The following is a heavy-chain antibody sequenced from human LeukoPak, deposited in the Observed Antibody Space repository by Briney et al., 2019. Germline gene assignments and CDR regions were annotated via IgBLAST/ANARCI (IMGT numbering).Heavy chain of an antibody. V-gene: IGHV1-69*04. CDR1: GGTFSSYA. D-gene: IGHD3-3*01. CDR3: ARDLVTIFGVVNNWFDP. J-gene: IGHJ5*02. CDR2: IIPILGIA. Sequence: SVKVSCKAPGGTFSSYAISWVRQAPGQGLEWMGRIIPILGIANYAQKFQGRVTITADKSTSTAYMELSSLRSEDTAVYYCARDLVTIFGVVNNWFDPWGQGTLVTVSS.